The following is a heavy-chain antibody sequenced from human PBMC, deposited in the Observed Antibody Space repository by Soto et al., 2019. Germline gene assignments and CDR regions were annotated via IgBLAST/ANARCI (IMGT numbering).Heavy chain of an antibody. CDR1: GGSISSYY. V-gene: IGHV4-59*01. D-gene: IGHD7-27*01. CDR2: IYYSGST. Sequence: SETLSLTCTVSGGSISSYYWSWIRQPPGKGLEWIGYIYYSGSTNYNPSLKSRVTISVDTSKNQFSLKLSSVTAADTAVYYCARALDWGVFDYWGQGTLVTVSS. CDR3: ARALDWGVFDY. J-gene: IGHJ4*02.